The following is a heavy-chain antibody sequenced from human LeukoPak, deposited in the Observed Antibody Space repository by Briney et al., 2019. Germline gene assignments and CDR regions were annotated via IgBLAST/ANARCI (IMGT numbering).Heavy chain of an antibody. CDR1: GFKFHDFY. J-gene: IGHJ6*03. Sequence: GRTLRLSCEFSGFKFHDFYMSWVRQLPAKGLEYVCGISRSGRATGYGDSVTGRFTISRDNAKNSLFLQMTSMRAEDTDFYHCARVTGSHYYYYMDVWGKGAAVTVSS. V-gene: IGHV3-20*01. D-gene: IGHD1-14*01. CDR2: ISRSGRAT. CDR3: ARVTGSHYYYYMDV.